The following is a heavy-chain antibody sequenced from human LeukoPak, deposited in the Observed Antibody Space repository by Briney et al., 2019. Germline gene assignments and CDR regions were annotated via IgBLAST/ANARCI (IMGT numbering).Heavy chain of an antibody. CDR1: GFTFSSYA. J-gene: IGHJ4*02. CDR2: ISASGGST. Sequence: GGSLRLSCAASGFTFSSYAMTWVRQAPGKGLEWVSAISASGGSTYYADSVKGRFTISRDNSKNTLYLQMNSLRAEDTAVYYCAIHRLGVFSPFDYWGQGTLVTVSS. D-gene: IGHD3-16*01. V-gene: IGHV3-23*01. CDR3: AIHRLGVFSPFDY.